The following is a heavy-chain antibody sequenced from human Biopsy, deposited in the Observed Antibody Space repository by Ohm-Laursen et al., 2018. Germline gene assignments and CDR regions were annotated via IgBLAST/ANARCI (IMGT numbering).Heavy chain of an antibody. CDR3: GNEVHGRDY. CDR2: INQAGTT. D-gene: IGHD2-15*01. Sequence: GTLSLTWAVFGKSISGYQWRWIRQPPGKGLEGIGQINQAGTTNYNPSLKSRVSISADASKYEFSLRLTSVTAADTAVYLCGNEVHGRDYWGLGAQVTVSS. J-gene: IGHJ4*02. V-gene: IGHV4-34*01. CDR1: GKSISGYQ.